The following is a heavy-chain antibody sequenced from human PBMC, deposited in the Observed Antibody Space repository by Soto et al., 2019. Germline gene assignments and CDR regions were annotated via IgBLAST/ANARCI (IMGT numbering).Heavy chain of an antibody. J-gene: IGHJ4*02. CDR1: GFSFRSNGVG. Sequence: QITLKASGPTLVKPTQTLTLTCTFSGFSFRSNGVGVGWIRQPPGKALEWLALIYWNDDKRYSPSLNSRLTITKDISKNQVVLRMTNMDPGDTATYYCAHHIAAALPIENWGQGTLVRVSS. V-gene: IGHV2-5*01. CDR2: IYWNDDK. D-gene: IGHD6-13*01. CDR3: AHHIAAALPIEN.